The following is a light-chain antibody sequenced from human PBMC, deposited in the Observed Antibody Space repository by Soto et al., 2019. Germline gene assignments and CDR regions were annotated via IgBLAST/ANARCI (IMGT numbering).Light chain of an antibody. J-gene: IGLJ1*01. V-gene: IGLV2-14*01. CDR1: ASDVGGYNY. Sequence: QSALTQPASVSGSPGQSITISCTGTASDVGGYNYVSWYQQHPGKAPKLMIHAVSNRPSGISSRFSGSKSGNTASLTISGLQSEDEADYFCCSYTTSAPYVFGSGTKVTVL. CDR2: AVS. CDR3: CSYTTSAPYV.